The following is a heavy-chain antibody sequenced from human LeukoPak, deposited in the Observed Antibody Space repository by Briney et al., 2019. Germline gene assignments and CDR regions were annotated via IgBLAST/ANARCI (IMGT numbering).Heavy chain of an antibody. V-gene: IGHV3-48*02. CDR3: AADQRYAFDY. J-gene: IGHJ4*02. CDR1: GSRVTDTR. CDR2: IRTTAEGAKYA. Sequence: GGSQGPACSPSGSRVTDTRMSWVRQAPGKGLEWISSIRTTAEGAKYAYYADSVKGRVTISRDDGKNTLYLHMNSLRDDDTAVYYCAADQRYAFDYWGQGILVTVSS. D-gene: IGHD3-9*01.